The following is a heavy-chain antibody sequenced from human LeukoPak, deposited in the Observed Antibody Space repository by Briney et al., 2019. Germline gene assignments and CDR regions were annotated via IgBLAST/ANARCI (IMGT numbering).Heavy chain of an antibody. V-gene: IGHV3-74*01. D-gene: IGHD2-2*01. Sequence: GGSLRLSCAASGFTFSSYWMHWVRQAPGKGLVWVSRINTDGSSTSYADSVKGRFTISRDNAKNTLYLQMNSLRAEDTAVYYCARDLYCSSTSCLPDYWGQGTLVTVSS. J-gene: IGHJ4*02. CDR1: GFTFSSYW. CDR2: INTDGSST. CDR3: ARDLYCSSTSCLPDY.